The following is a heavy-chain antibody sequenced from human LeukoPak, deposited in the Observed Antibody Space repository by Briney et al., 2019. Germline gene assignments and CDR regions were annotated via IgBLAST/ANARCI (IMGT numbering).Heavy chain of an antibody. J-gene: IGHJ3*02. V-gene: IGHV1-46*01. CDR3: ARDPVVVVAATHAFDI. D-gene: IGHD2-15*01. CDR1: GYTFTSYY. Sequence: GASVKVSCKASGYTFTSYYMHWVRQAPGQGLEWVGIINPSGDPTTYAQKFQGRVIMTSDMSTSTVYMELSSLRSEDTAVYYCARDPVVVVAATHAFDIWGQGTMVTVSS. CDR2: INPSGDPT.